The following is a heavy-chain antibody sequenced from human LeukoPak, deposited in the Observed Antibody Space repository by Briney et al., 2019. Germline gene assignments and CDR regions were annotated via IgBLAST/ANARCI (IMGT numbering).Heavy chain of an antibody. Sequence: SETLSLTCTVSGGSISNYYWSWIRQPPGKGLEGIGYIYYSGNTNYNPSLKSRVTILVDTSKNQFSLKLTSVTAADTAVYYCARDTDFWSAYRFDYWGQGTLVTVSS. CDR2: IYYSGNT. D-gene: IGHD3-3*01. V-gene: IGHV4-59*01. J-gene: IGHJ4*02. CDR3: ARDTDFWSAYRFDY. CDR1: GGSISNYY.